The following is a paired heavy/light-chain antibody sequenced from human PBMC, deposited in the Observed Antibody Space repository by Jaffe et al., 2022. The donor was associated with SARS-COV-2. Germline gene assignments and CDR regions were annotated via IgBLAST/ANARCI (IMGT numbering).Light chain of an antibody. CDR1: SSNIGAGYA. J-gene: IGLJ1*01. CDR2: AND. CDR3: HSYDNSLSGWGI. Sequence: QSVLTQPPSVSGAPGQRVTITCIGGSSNIGAGYAVHWYQQLPGTAPKLVIYANDNRPSGVPDRFSGSKSDTSASLVITGLQAEDEADYYCHSYDNSLSGWGIFGTGTKVTVL. V-gene: IGLV1-40*01.
Heavy chain of an antibody. J-gene: IGHJ4*02. CDR3: AHRPTLRSFPWGVRDYFDS. V-gene: IGHV2-5*02. CDR2: IYWDDDK. CDR1: GFSLTTTGVG. Sequence: QITLRESGPTLVKPTQTLTLTCTFSGFSLTTTGVGVGWIRQPPGKALEWLGLIYWDDDKRYSPSLKNRLTITKDTSRNQVVLTMTNVDPVDTATYFCAHRPTLRSFPWGVRDYFDSWGQGALVTVSS. D-gene: IGHD3-10*01.